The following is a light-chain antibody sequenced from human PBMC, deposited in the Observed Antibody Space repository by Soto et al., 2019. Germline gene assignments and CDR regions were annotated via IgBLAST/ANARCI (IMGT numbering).Light chain of an antibody. CDR2: DAS. J-gene: IGKJ2*01. Sequence: IVLTQSPATLSLSPGERATLSCRASQSVNSYLAWYLQKPGQAPRLLIYDASNRATGIPARFSGSGSGTDFTLTISNLEAEDFAVYYCQQRSDWPLYTFGQGTKLEIK. CDR3: QQRSDWPLYT. CDR1: QSVNSY. V-gene: IGKV3-11*01.